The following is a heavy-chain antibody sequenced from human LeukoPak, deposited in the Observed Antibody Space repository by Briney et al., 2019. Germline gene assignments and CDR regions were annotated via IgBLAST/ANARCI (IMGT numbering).Heavy chain of an antibody. CDR2: FDPEDGEI. CDR1: GYTFSELA. D-gene: IGHD1-26*01. V-gene: IGHV1-24*01. CDR3: ATKSYLEYFYYGMDV. J-gene: IGHJ6*02. Sequence: ASVKLSCKVSGYTFSELAMPRVRQGPGTGLEWRRGFDPEDGEIIYAQKFQGRVTMTEDASTDTAHMELSSLRSEDTAVYYCATKSYLEYFYYGMDVWGQGTTVTVSS.